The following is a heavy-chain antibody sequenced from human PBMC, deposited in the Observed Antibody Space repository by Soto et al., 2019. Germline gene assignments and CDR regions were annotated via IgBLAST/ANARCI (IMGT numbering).Heavy chain of an antibody. CDR3: ARGGRIDIAVESSARYAFDI. J-gene: IGHJ3*02. Sequence: QVPLVQSGTEVKEPGASVKVACKASGYTFSTYGITWVRQAPGQGLQWMGWISPYTANTNYAQKLQGRVTLTTDTSTSTAYMERRSLTSDDTAVYYCARGGRIDIAVESSARYAFDIWGQGTMVTVSS. CDR2: ISPYTANT. V-gene: IGHV1-18*01. CDR1: GYTFSTYG. D-gene: IGHD6-6*01.